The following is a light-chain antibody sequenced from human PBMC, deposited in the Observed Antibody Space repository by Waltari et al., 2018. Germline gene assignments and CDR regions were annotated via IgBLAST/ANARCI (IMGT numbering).Light chain of an antibody. J-gene: IGLJ2*01. CDR1: RSNIGAGYD. V-gene: IGLV1-40*01. CDR3: QSYDSSLSGHVV. CDR2: GNS. Sequence: QSVLTQPPSVSGAPGQRVTISCTGSRSNIGAGYDVSWYQQLPGTAPKLLISGNSTRPSGVPDRFSASKSGTSASLAITGLQAEDEAAYYSQSYDSSLSGHVVFGGGTKLTVL.